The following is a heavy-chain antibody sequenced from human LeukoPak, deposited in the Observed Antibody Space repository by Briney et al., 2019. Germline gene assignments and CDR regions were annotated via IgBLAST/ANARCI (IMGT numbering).Heavy chain of an antibody. Sequence: GGSLRLSCAASGFTVSSKYMTWVRQAPGKGLEWVSVISGGGGTTYYADSVKGRFTISRGNSKNTLYLQMNSLRAEDTAVYYCAKTVGYISSYPSDYWGQGTLVTVSS. CDR3: AKTVGYISSYPSDY. CDR2: ISGGGGTT. D-gene: IGHD6-13*01. V-gene: IGHV3-23*01. J-gene: IGHJ4*02. CDR1: GFTVSSKY.